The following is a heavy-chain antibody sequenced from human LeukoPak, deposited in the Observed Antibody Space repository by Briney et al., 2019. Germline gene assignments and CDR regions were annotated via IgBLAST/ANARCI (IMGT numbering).Heavy chain of an antibody. D-gene: IGHD4-23*01. V-gene: IGHV4-59*01. CDR2: VYYTGST. Sequence: PSETLSLTCTVSGGSISSYYWSWIRQPPGKGLEWIGYVYYTGSTNYNPSLKSRVTISVDTSKNQFSLELSSVTAADTAVYYCARVGFGNTPHPIDYWGQGTLVTVSS. J-gene: IGHJ4*02. CDR3: ARVGFGNTPHPIDY. CDR1: GGSISSYY.